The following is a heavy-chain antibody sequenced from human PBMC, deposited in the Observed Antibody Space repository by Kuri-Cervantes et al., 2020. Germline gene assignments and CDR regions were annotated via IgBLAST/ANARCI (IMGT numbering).Heavy chain of an antibody. Sequence: ASVKVSCKVSGYTLTELSMHWVRQAPGKGLEWMGGFDPEDGETIYAQKFQGRVTMTEDTSTDTAYMELRSLRSDDTAVYYCARVWSYYYDSSGYLWFDPWGQGTLVTVSS. D-gene: IGHD3-22*01. CDR3: ARVWSYYYDSSGYLWFDP. J-gene: IGHJ5*02. V-gene: IGHV1-24*01. CDR1: GYTLTELS. CDR2: FDPEDGET.